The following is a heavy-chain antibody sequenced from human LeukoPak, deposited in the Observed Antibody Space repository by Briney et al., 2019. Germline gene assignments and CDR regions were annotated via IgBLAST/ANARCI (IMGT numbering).Heavy chain of an antibody. V-gene: IGHV3-21*01. CDR1: GFIFNYYT. CDR3: ARDIHSSRFDY. J-gene: IGHJ4*01. CDR2: VDSSGSYI. Sequence: GGSLRLSCAASGFIFNYYTMNWVRQAPGKGPEWIASVDSSGSYIHYAASEKGRFTISRDNARDSVYLQMNNLRADDTAVYYCARDIHSSRFDYWGHGTLVTVSS. D-gene: IGHD1-26*01.